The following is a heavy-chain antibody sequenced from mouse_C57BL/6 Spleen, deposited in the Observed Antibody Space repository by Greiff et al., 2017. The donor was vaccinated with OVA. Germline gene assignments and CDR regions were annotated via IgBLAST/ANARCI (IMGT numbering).Heavy chain of an antibody. Sequence: VQLQQSGAELARPGASVKLSCKASGYTFTSYGISWVKQRTGQGLEWIGEIYPRSGNTYYNVKFKGKATLTADKSSSTAYRELRSLTSEDSAVYFCARRYYGSSLDYWGQGTTLTVSS. CDR1: GYTFTSYG. CDR2: IYPRSGNT. D-gene: IGHD1-1*01. V-gene: IGHV1-81*01. CDR3: ARRYYGSSLDY. J-gene: IGHJ2*01.